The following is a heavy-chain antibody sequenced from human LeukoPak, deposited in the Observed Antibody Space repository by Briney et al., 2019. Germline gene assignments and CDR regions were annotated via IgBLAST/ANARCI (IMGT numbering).Heavy chain of an antibody. CDR2: VWYDGSNE. Sequence: GGSLRLSCAASGFTFSRYAMHWVRQAPGKGMEGVAIVWYDGSNENYVDSVKGRFTISRDNAKNTLYLQMNSLGAEDTADYFCARVDTAMGSLDYWGQGILVTVSS. CDR3: ARVDTAMGSLDY. CDR1: GFTFSRYA. D-gene: IGHD5-18*01. J-gene: IGHJ4*02. V-gene: IGHV3-33*01.